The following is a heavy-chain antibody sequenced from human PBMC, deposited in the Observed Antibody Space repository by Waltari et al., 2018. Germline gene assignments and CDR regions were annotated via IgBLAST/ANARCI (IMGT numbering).Heavy chain of an antibody. J-gene: IGHJ4*02. CDR1: GGSFSNSH. V-gene: IGHV4-34*01. Sequence: QVQXQQWGAGRLKPSETLSLTCAVYGGSFSNSHWTWIRQPPGKGLEWIXEINHSGSTNYNXSLXSRVTXSXDTSNNQXXXRLSXVSAADTAVXXCTRWDSXGQGTLVTVXS. CDR2: INHSGST. CDR3: TRWDS.